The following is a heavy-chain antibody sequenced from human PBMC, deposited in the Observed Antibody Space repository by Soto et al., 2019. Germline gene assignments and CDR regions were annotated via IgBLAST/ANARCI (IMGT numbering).Heavy chain of an antibody. D-gene: IGHD3-3*01. J-gene: IGHJ5*02. Sequence: RDSVKVSCKASGFTFTSSAVQWVGQARGQRLEWIGWIVVGSGNTNYAQKFQERVTITRDMSTSTAYMELSSLRSEDTAVYYCAAGPDYTFRSGYYWFHPWCQAILLTLSS. V-gene: IGHV1-58*01. CDR3: AAGPDYTFRSGYYWFHP. CDR2: IVVGSGNT. CDR1: GFTFTSSA.